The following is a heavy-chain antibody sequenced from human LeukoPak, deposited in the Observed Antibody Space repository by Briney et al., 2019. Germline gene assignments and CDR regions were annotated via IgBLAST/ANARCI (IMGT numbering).Heavy chain of an antibody. CDR1: GFTFSSYG. J-gene: IGHJ4*02. CDR3: AKVGSSSSPIDY. D-gene: IGHD6-6*01. V-gene: IGHV3-23*01. Sequence: GRSLRLSCAASGFTFSSYGMHWVRQAPGKGLEWVSAISGSGGSTYYADSVKGRFTISRDNSKNTLYLQMNSLRAEDTAVYYCAKVGSSSSPIDYWGQGTLVTVSS. CDR2: ISGSGGST.